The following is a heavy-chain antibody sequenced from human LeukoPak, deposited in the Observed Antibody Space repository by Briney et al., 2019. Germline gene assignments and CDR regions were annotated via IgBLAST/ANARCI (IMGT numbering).Heavy chain of an antibody. V-gene: IGHV1-8*01. CDR3: ARDSYYYDSSGYYTFDY. CDR1: GYTFTSYD. CDR2: LNPNSDNT. Sequence: ASVKVSCKASGYTFTSYDINWVRQATGQGLEWMGWLNPNSDNTGYAQEFQGRLTMTRNTSISTAYMELSSLRSEDTAVYYCARDSYYYDSSGYYTFDYWGQGTLVTVSS. D-gene: IGHD3-22*01. J-gene: IGHJ4*02.